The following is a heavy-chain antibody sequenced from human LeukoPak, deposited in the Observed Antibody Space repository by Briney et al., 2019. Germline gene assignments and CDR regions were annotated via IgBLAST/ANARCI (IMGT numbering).Heavy chain of an antibody. CDR3: ARDRRSITQRGFVP. V-gene: IGHV3-74*01. Sequence: GGSLRLSCAASGFTLSSYWMHWVRQAPGKGLVWVSRINTDGSSTSYAGSVKGRFTISRDNAKNTLYLQMNSLRAEDTAVYYCARDRRSITQRGFVPWGQGTLVTVSS. CDR1: GFTLSSYW. D-gene: IGHD2-2*01. CDR2: INTDGSST. J-gene: IGHJ5*02.